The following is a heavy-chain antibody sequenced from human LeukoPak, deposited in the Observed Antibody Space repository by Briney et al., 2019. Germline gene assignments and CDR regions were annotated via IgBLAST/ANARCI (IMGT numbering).Heavy chain of an antibody. D-gene: IGHD3-16*01. CDR2: IYYSGST. CDR1: GGSISSYY. Sequence: SETLSLTCTVSGGSISSYYWSWIRQPPGQGLEWIGYIYYSGSTNYNPSLKSRVTISVDTSKNQFSLRLSSVTAADTAVYYCARICYYDDCCYMFWGQGTLVTVSS. CDR3: ARICYYDDCCYMF. J-gene: IGHJ4*02. V-gene: IGHV4-59*01.